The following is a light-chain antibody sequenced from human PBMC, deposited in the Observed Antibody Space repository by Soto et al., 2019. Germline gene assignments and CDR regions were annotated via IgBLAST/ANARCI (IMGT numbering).Light chain of an antibody. J-gene: IGLJ1*01. CDR2: RDN. Sequence: QSVLTQPPSVSGTPGQRVTVSCAGGITHIGTNYVHWFQQLPGTAPKVLSNRDNQRPSGVPDRFSGSKSGTSASLAISGLRSEDEAEYYCAAWDDTVRSYVFGTGTKLTVL. V-gene: IGLV1-47*01. CDR3: AAWDDTVRSYV. CDR1: ITHIGTNY.